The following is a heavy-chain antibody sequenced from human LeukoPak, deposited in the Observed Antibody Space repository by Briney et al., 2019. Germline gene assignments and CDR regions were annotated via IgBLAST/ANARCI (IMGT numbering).Heavy chain of an antibody. CDR1: GGSISSYS. D-gene: IGHD3-10*01. Sequence: PSETLSLTCTVSGGSISSYSWSWIRQPAGKGLEWIGHIYTIGSTNYNPSLKSRVTMSVDTSKNQFSLKLSSVTAADTAVYYCARVIVPLTRSGSYFDYWGQGTLVTVSS. V-gene: IGHV4-4*07. CDR3: ARVIVPLTRSGSYFDY. J-gene: IGHJ4*02. CDR2: IYTIGST.